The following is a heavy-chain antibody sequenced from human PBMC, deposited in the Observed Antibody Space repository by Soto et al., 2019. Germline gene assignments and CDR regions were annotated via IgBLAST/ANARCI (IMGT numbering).Heavy chain of an antibody. CDR3: ARASMTTIPMDV. CDR2: VYYTGTT. CDR1: GGPMNTYY. Sequence: PSETLCLTCNVSGGPMNTYYWTWIRKPPGKGLEWIGYVYYTGTTNYKPSLKTRVTISVDTSKNQFSLKLTSVTAADTAMYYCARASMTTIPMDVWGRGTMVTVSS. J-gene: IGHJ6*02. V-gene: IGHV4-59*01. D-gene: IGHD4-17*01.